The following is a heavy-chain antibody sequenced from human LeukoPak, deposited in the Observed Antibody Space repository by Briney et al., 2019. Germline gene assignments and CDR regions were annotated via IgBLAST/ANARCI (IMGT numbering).Heavy chain of an antibody. Sequence: SVTLSLTCTVSGGSISSYFCSWIRQPPGKGLEWIGYIYYSGSTNYNPSLKSRVTMSVDTSKNQFSLKLSSVTAADTAVYYCARHSGSYLKSALHIWGQGTMVTVSS. D-gene: IGHD1-26*01. CDR3: ARHSGSYLKSALHI. CDR1: GGSISSYF. V-gene: IGHV4-59*08. CDR2: IYYSGST. J-gene: IGHJ3*02.